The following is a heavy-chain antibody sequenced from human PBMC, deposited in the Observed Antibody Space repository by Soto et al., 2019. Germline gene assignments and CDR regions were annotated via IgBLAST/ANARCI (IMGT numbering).Heavy chain of an antibody. J-gene: IGHJ6*02. Sequence: ASVKVSCKASGYTFTSYGISWVRQAPGQGLEWMGWISAYNGNTNYAQKLQGRVTMTTDTSTSTAYMELRSLRSDDTAVYYCARGFRAYSSSWYYYYGMDVWGQGTTVTVS. CDR2: ISAYNGNT. D-gene: IGHD6-6*01. V-gene: IGHV1-18*01. CDR1: GYTFTSYG. CDR3: ARGFRAYSSSWYYYYGMDV.